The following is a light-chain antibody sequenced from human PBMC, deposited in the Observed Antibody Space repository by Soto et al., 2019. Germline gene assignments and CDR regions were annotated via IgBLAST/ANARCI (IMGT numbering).Light chain of an antibody. J-gene: IGKJ1*01. V-gene: IGKV1-5*03. Sequence: EIQMTQSPSTLSASVGDRVTITCRASQSISNWLAWYQQKPGKAPKLLIYLASSLESGVPSRFSGSGSGTEFTLTISNLQPDDFATYYCQQSNTYSWTFGQGTKVDI. CDR3: QQSNTYSWT. CDR1: QSISNW. CDR2: LAS.